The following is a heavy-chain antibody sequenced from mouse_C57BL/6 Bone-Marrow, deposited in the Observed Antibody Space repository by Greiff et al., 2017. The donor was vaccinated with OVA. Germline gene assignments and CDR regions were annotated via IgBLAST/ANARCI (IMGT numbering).Heavy chain of an antibody. Sequence: EVMLVESGGDLVKPGGSLKLSCAASGFTFSSYGMSWVRQTPDKRLEWVATISSGGSYTYYPDSVKGRFTISRDNAKNTLYLQMSSLKSEDTAMYYCARHDYHYFDYWGQGTTLTVSS. J-gene: IGHJ2*01. D-gene: IGHD2-4*01. V-gene: IGHV5-6*01. CDR1: GFTFSSYG. CDR2: ISSGGSYT. CDR3: ARHDYHYFDY.